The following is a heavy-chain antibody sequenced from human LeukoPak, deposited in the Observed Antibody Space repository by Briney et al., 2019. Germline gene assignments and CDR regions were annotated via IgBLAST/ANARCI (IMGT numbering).Heavy chain of an antibody. D-gene: IGHD1-14*01. J-gene: IGHJ4*02. CDR2: ISSISSYI. V-gene: IGHV3-21*01. CDR1: GLTFKTSG. CDR3: ASAKPLGPVDY. Sequence: GGSLRLSCAASGLTFKTSGMNWVRQAPGKGLEWVSSISSISSYIYYAASVKGRFTISRDNAKNSLYLRMNSLRAEDTAVYYCASAKPLGPVDYWGQGTLVTVSS.